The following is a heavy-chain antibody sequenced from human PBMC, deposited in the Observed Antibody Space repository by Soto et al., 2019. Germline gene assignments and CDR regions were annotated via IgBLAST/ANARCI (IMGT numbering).Heavy chain of an antibody. D-gene: IGHD3-10*01. CDR1: GYTFTGYY. Sequence: QVQLVQAGAEVKKPGASVKVSCRASGYTFTGYYMHWVRQAPGQGLEWMGWINPNSGGTNYAQKFQGRVTMTRDTSISTAYMGLSRLRFDDTAVYYCASSSGSGSYLMDVWGQGTTVTVSS. J-gene: IGHJ6*02. CDR3: ASSSGSGSYLMDV. CDR2: INPNSGGT. V-gene: IGHV1-2*02.